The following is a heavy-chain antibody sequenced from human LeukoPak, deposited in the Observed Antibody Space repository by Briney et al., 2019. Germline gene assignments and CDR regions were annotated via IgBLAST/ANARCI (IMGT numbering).Heavy chain of an antibody. CDR2: IFYTGNA. CDR1: GGSISGYY. Sequence: SETLSLTCTVSGGSISGYYWSWIRQPPGEELEWIGYIFYTGNANYNPSLKSRVTMSVDTSKNQFSLKLSSVTAADTAVYYCVRQPYLSGAYYFDYWGQGTLVTVSS. D-gene: IGHD2-15*01. J-gene: IGHJ4*02. V-gene: IGHV4-59*08. CDR3: VRQPYLSGAYYFDY.